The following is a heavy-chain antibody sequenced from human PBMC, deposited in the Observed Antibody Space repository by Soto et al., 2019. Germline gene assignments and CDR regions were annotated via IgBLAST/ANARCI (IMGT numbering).Heavy chain of an antibody. CDR3: ARGPEAAVTTWPNWFDP. D-gene: IGHD4-17*01. CDR1: GYTFTNSG. CDR2: ITAYNGKT. V-gene: IGHV1-18*01. J-gene: IGHJ5*02. Sequence: GASVTVSCNASGYTFTNSGISCVRQAPGQGLEWMGWITAYNGKTNYAQKLQGSVTMTTDTSTSIAYMELRSLRSDDTAVYYCARGPEAAVTTWPNWFDPWGQGPLVTVSS.